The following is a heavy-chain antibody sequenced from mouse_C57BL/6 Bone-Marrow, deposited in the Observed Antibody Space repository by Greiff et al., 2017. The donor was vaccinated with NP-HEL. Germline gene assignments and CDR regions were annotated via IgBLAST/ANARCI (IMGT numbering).Heavy chain of an antibody. J-gene: IGHJ2*01. V-gene: IGHV1-19*01. D-gene: IGHD1-1*01. CDR1: GYTFTDYY. CDR2: INPYNGGT. Sequence: VQLKQSGPVLVKPGASVKMSCKASGYTFTDYYMNWVKQSHGKSLEWIGVINPYNGGTSYNQKFKGKATLTVDKSSSTAYMELNSLTSEDSAVYYCAYYGSLFDYWGQGTTLTVSS. CDR3: AYYGSLFDY.